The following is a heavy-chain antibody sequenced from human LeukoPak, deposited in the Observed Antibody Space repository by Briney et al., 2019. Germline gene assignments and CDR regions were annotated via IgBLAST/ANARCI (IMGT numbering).Heavy chain of an antibody. D-gene: IGHD2-15*01. CDR2: IKQDGSEK. CDR3: ARGYCSGGSCYSGFDY. CDR1: GFTFSSYG. Sequence: GGSLRLSCAASGFTFSSYGMHWVRQAPGKGLEWVANIKQDGSEKYYVDSVKGRFTISRDNAKNSLYLQMNSLRAEDTAVYYCARGYCSGGSCYSGFDYWGQGTLVTVSS. V-gene: IGHV3-7*01. J-gene: IGHJ4*02.